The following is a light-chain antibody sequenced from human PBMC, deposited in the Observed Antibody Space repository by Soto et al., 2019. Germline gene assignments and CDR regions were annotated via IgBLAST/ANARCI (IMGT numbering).Light chain of an antibody. CDR2: HTS. J-gene: IGKJ1*01. V-gene: IGKV3-20*01. Sequence: EIVLTQSPGTLSLSPGERATLSCWASQSVTSSYLAWYQQKPRQAPRLLIYHTSIRATGIPARFSGSGSGTDFTLIISRLEPEDFAVYYCHQYGHSPQTFGQGTKVEIK. CDR3: HQYGHSPQT. CDR1: QSVTSSY.